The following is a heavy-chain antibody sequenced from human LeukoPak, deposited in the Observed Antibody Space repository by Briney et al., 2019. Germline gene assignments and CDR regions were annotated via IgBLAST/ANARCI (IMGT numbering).Heavy chain of an antibody. J-gene: IGHJ4*02. CDR3: ANELRPNDY. D-gene: IGHD4-17*01. Sequence: GGSLRLSCVVSGLTFSNRAMTWVRQAPGKGLEWVSSISISGNKILYADSVKGRFTISRDNSKNTLFLQMNSLQTEDTGVYFCANELRPNDYWGQGTQVTVS. V-gene: IGHV3-23*01. CDR1: GLTFSNRA. CDR2: ISISGNKI.